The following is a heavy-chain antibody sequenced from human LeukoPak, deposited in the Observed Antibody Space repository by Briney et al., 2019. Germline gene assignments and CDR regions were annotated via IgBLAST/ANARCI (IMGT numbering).Heavy chain of an antibody. J-gene: IGHJ4*02. CDR3: ASLTWADSCGYSGV. CDR2: ISNSSGSI. Sequence: GGSLRISCAASGFKFSDYYMTWIRQAPGKGLEWVSYISNSSGSIYYADSVEGRFTISRDNAKNSLYLQMNSLRAEDTAVYYCASLTWADSCGYSGVWGQGTLVTVSS. CDR1: GFKFSDYY. D-gene: IGHD5-18*01. V-gene: IGHV3-11*01.